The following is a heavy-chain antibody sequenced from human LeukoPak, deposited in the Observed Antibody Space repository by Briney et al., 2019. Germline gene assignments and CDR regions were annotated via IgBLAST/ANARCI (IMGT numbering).Heavy chain of an antibody. CDR3: GRAYSSGWALDY. CDR1: GCAISSYY. J-gene: IGHJ4*02. CDR2: IYYSGST. Sequence: KTSETLSLTCTVSGCAISSYYWSWIRQPPGKGLEWIGYIYYSGSTNYNPSPKSRVTTSVDTYKNQSSLKLSSMTAADTAVYYCGRAYSSGWALDYWGQGTLVTVSS. D-gene: IGHD6-19*01. V-gene: IGHV4-59*01.